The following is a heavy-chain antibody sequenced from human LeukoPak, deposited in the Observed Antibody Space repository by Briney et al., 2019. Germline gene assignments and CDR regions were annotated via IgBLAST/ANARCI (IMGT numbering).Heavy chain of an antibody. J-gene: IGHJ4*02. CDR2: IYYSGST. Sequence: SETLSLTCTVSGGSISSYYWSWIRQPPGKGLEWIGYIYYSGSTNYNPSLKSRVTISVDTSKNQFSLKLSSVTAADTAVYYCAGSSGYYYPYDLWGQGTLVTVSS. V-gene: IGHV4-59*01. CDR3: AGSSGYYYPYDL. D-gene: IGHD3-22*01. CDR1: GGSISSYY.